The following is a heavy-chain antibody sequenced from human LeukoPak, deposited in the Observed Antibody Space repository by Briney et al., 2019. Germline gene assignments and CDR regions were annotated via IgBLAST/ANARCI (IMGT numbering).Heavy chain of an antibody. Sequence: GGSLRLSCAASGFTFDDYAMHWVRQAPGKGLEWVAVISYDGSNKYYADSVKGRFTISRDNSKNTLYLQMNSLRAEDTAVYYCARGSDIVVVPAALGSGDYFDYWGQGTLVTVSS. J-gene: IGHJ4*02. D-gene: IGHD2-2*01. CDR2: ISYDGSNK. CDR1: GFTFDDYA. V-gene: IGHV3-30-3*01. CDR3: ARGSDIVVVPAALGSGDYFDY.